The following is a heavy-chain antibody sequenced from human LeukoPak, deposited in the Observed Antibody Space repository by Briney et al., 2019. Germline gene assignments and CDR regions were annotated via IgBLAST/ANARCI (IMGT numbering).Heavy chain of an antibody. J-gene: IGHJ3*02. Sequence: GLSLHISCQGSEVGFTNYWIGWMRPMPGKGLECMGIIYPVDSDTRYTPSFQGQVTISADKSSSTAYLQWSSLKASDTAMYFCARPARRMVRGILSAFDIWGQGTMVTVSS. D-gene: IGHD3-10*01. CDR3: ARPARRMVRGILSAFDI. CDR2: IYPVDSDT. V-gene: IGHV5-51*01. CDR1: EVGFTNYW.